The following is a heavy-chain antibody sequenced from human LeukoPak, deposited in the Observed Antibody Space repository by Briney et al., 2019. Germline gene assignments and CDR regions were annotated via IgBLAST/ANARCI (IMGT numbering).Heavy chain of an antibody. CDR1: GFTFSSYW. D-gene: IGHD4-23*01. J-gene: IGHJ4*02. Sequence: GGSLRLSCAASGFTFSSYWMHWVRQAPGKGLVWVSRINSDGSSTSYADSVKSRFTISRDNAKNTLYLQMNSLRAEDTAVYYCARSDYGGNFFDYWGQGTLVTVSS. V-gene: IGHV3-74*01. CDR3: ARSDYGGNFFDY. CDR2: INSDGSST.